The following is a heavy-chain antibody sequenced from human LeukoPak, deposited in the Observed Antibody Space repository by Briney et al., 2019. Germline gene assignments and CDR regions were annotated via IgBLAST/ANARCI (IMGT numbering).Heavy chain of an antibody. CDR3: ARVRYWGSGAFDI. D-gene: IGHD7-27*01. J-gene: IGHJ3*02. CDR2: IKEDGSDE. Sequence: PGGSLRLSCVASGFTLRRYWMGWLRLAPGKGLEWVGNIKEDGSDEYYVDSVKGRFTISRDIAANSLYLQMSSLKVEDTSVYYCARVRYWGSGAFDIWGQGTMVTVSS. V-gene: IGHV3-7*01. CDR1: GFTLRRYW.